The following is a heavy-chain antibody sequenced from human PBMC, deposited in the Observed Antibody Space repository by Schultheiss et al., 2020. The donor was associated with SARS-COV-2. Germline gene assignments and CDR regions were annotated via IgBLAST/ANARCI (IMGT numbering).Heavy chain of an antibody. CDR3: ARHPHMDV. J-gene: IGHJ6*02. V-gene: IGHV4-34*09. Sequence: SCAASGFTFSDYYMSWIRQAPGKGLEWIGEINHSGSTNYNPSLKSRVTISVDTSKNQFSLKLSSVTAADTAVYYCARHPHMDVWGQGTTVTVSS. CDR1: GFTFSDYY. CDR2: INHSGST.